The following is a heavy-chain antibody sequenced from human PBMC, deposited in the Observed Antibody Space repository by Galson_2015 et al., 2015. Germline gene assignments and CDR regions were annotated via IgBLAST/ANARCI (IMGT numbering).Heavy chain of an antibody. Sequence: SLRLSCAASGFTFSTYSIHWVRQAPGKGLECVALISFDGSNKYYADSVKGRFNISRDSSKNTLYLQMNSLRPEDTGVYYCARVMVRGVIFHYGMDGWAKGPRSPSP. CDR3: ARVMVRGVIFHYGMDG. J-gene: IGHJ6*02. CDR2: ISFDGSNK. V-gene: IGHV3-30-3*01. CDR1: GFTFSTYS. D-gene: IGHD3-10*01.